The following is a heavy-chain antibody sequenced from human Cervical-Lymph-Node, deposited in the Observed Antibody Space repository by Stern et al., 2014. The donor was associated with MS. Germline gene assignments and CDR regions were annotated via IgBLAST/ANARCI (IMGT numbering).Heavy chain of an antibody. V-gene: IGHV4-61*02. CDR1: GGSISSGSYY. J-gene: IGHJ3*02. CDR2: IYTSGRT. D-gene: IGHD5-12*01. Sequence: QLQLQESGPGLVKPSQTLSLTCTVSGGSISSGSYYWSWIRQPAGKGLEWIGRIYTSGRTNYNPSLKSRVTISVDTSKNQFPLKLSSVTAADTAVYYCARDGSIDAFDIWGQGTMVTVSS. CDR3: ARDGSIDAFDI.